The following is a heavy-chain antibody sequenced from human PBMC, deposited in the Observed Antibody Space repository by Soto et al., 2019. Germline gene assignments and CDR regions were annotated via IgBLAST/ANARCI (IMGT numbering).Heavy chain of an antibody. CDR1: GFTFSSYG. V-gene: IGHV3-23*01. Sequence: PGGSLRLSCAASGFTFSSYGMHWVRKAPGKGLEWVSVIRGGGGNTYYADSVKGRFTISRDNSKNTLYLQMNSLRAEDTAVYYCAKWSPFRQYYFDYWGQGTLVTVSS. D-gene: IGHD4-4*01. CDR2: IRGGGGNT. J-gene: IGHJ4*02. CDR3: AKWSPFRQYYFDY.